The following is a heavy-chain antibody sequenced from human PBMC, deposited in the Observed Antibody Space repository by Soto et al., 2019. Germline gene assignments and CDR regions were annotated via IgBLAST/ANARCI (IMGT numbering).Heavy chain of an antibody. CDR3: ARGLYHKYGQDY. J-gene: IGHJ4*02. V-gene: IGHV3-74*01. Sequence: VHLVESGGGLVQTGGSLRLSCAASGFTFSSYWMHWVRQAPGKGLVWVSRINSDETTTNFADSVKGRFTISRDNAQNTLFLQMNGLRAEDTAVYYCARGLYHKYGQDYWGRGTLVTVSS. CDR1: GFTFSSYW. CDR2: INSDETTT. D-gene: IGHD2-2*01.